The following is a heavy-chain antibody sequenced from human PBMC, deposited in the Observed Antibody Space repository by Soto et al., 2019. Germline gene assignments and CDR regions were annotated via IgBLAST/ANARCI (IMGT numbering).Heavy chain of an antibody. D-gene: IGHD3-3*01. CDR1: SGSIDNVYW. CDR2: TSHDGVT. V-gene: IGHV4-4*02. Sequence: PSETLSLTCAVSSGSIDNVYWWSWVRQSPGKGLEWIGETSHDGVTNYNPSLEGRVTISKDTSKNQVVLTMTDMDPVDTATYYCARMIFGRNVYYFGYWGRGTLVTVSS. J-gene: IGHJ4*02. CDR3: ARMIFGRNVYYFGY.